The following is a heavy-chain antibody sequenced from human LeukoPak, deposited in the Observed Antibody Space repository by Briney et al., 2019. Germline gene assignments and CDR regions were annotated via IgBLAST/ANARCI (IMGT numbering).Heavy chain of an antibody. CDR3: ARGIGTYDFWSGYPNWYFDL. CDR1: GGSISSYY. D-gene: IGHD3-3*01. Sequence: SEXXSLTCTVSGGSISSYYWSWIRQPPGKGLEWIGYIYYSGSTNYNPSLKIRVTISVDTSKNQFSLKLSSVTAADTAVYYCARGIGTYDFWSGYPNWYFDLWGRGTLVTVSS. V-gene: IGHV4-59*01. CDR2: IYYSGST. J-gene: IGHJ2*01.